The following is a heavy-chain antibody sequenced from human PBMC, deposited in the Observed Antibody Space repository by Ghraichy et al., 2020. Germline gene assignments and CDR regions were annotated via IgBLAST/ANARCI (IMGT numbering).Heavy chain of an antibody. CDR3: ARWRSYSSGWERRHAGAFDI. CDR1: GFTFSSYD. D-gene: IGHD6-19*01. V-gene: IGHV3-13*01. Sequence: GSLRLSCAASGFTFSSYDMHWVRQATGKGLEWVSAIGTAGDTYYPGSVKGRFTISRENAKNSLYLQMNSLRAGDTAVYYCARWRSYSSGWERRHAGAFDIWGQGTMVTVSS. J-gene: IGHJ3*02. CDR2: IGTAGDT.